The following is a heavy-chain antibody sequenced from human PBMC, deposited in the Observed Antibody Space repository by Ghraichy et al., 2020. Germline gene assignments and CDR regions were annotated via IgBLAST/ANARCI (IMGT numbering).Heavy chain of an antibody. CDR1: GFNFRSYS. CDR2: ISSSSSTI. V-gene: IGHV3-48*02. D-gene: IGHD2-15*01. J-gene: IGHJ4*02. Sequence: GESLNISCAASGFNFRSYSMNWVRQAPGKGLEWVSYISSSSSTIYYAGSVKGRFTISRDNAKNSLFLQMNSLRDEDTAVYHCARAPGADCSGGSCYIDYWGQGTLVAVSP. CDR3: ARAPGADCSGGSCYIDY.